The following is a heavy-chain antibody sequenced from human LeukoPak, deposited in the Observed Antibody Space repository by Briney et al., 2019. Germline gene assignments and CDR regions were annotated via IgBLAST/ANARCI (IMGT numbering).Heavy chain of an antibody. V-gene: IGHV3-30*18. CDR3: AKDPHPYSSSWPIIYYFDY. Sequence: GGSLRLSCAASRFTFSSYGMHWVRQAPGKGLEWVAIISYDGSNKYYADSVKGRFTISRDNSKNTLYLQMNSLRAEDTAVYYCAKDPHPYSSSWPIIYYFDYWGQGTLVTVSS. CDR2: ISYDGSNK. J-gene: IGHJ4*02. D-gene: IGHD6-13*01. CDR1: RFTFSSYG.